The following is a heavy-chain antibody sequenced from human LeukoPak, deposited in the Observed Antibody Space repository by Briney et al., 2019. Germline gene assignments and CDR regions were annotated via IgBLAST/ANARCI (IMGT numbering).Heavy chain of an antibody. CDR2: ISWNSGSL. Sequence: PGGSLRLSCAASGFTFGDYAMHWVRQAPGKGLEWVSSISWNSGSLGYADSVKGLVTISRDNAKNSVYPQMNSLRAEDTALYYCAKDATSGSYYNHFFRRGMDVWGQGTTVTVSS. V-gene: IGHV3-9*01. CDR1: GFTFGDYA. J-gene: IGHJ6*02. D-gene: IGHD3-10*01. CDR3: AKDATSGSYYNHFFRRGMDV.